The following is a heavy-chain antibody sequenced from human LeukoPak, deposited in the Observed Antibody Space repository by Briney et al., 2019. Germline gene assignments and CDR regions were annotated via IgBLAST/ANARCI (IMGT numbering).Heavy chain of an antibody. Sequence: PGGPLRLSCAASGFTFSSYSMNWVRQAPGKGLEWVSSISSSSSYIYYADSVKGRFTISRDNAKNSLYLQMNSLRAEDTAVYYCARDPYSGGYGDYYYYYMDLWGQGTTVTISS. D-gene: IGHD1-26*01. CDR2: ISSSSSYI. CDR1: GFTFSSYS. V-gene: IGHV3-21*01. CDR3: ARDPYSGGYGDYYYYYMDL. J-gene: IGHJ6*03.